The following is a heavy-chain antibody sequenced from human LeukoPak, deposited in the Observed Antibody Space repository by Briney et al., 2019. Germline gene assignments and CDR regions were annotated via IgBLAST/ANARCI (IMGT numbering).Heavy chain of an antibody. CDR3: AKKGIFYNRNDLGYFDY. CDR1: GFTFSSYA. J-gene: IGHJ4*02. D-gene: IGHD1-20*01. Sequence: GGSLRLSCAASGFTFSSYAMSWVRQAPGKGLEWVSAISGSGGSTYYADSVKGRFTISRDNSKNTLYLQMNSLRAEDTAVYYCAKKGIFYNRNDLGYFDYWGQGTLVTVSS. V-gene: IGHV3-23*01. CDR2: ISGSGGST.